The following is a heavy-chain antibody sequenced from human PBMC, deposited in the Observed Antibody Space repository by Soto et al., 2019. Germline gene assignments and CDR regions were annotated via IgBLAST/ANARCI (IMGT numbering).Heavy chain of an antibody. CDR2: INDSGDST. D-gene: IGHD3-16*01. J-gene: IGHJ4*02. Sequence: EVQLLESGGGLVQHGGSLRLSCVVSGFTFRSYAMAWVRQAPGKGLKWVSTINDSGDSTYYADSVKGRFTISRDNSKNTLSLKMHSLRVDDTASYYCAKGAYVEGGYWGQGTLVTVSS. CDR3: AKGAYVEGGY. CDR1: GFTFRSYA. V-gene: IGHV3-23*01.